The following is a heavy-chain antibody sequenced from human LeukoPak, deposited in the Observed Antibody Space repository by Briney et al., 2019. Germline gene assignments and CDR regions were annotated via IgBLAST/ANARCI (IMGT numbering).Heavy chain of an antibody. CDR2: IYYSGST. V-gene: IGHV4-30-4*08. D-gene: IGHD3-10*01. Sequence: SETLSLTCTVSGGSVSSGSYYWSWIRQPPGKGLEWIGYIYYSGSTYYNPSLKSRVTISVDTSKNQFSLKLSSVTAADTAVYYCARGSVSGVFWFDPWGQGTLVTVSS. CDR1: GGSVSSGSYY. J-gene: IGHJ5*02. CDR3: ARGSVSGVFWFDP.